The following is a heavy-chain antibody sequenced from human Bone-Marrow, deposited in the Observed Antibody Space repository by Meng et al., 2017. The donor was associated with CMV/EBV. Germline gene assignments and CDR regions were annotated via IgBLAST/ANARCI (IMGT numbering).Heavy chain of an antibody. J-gene: IGHJ6*02. Sequence: SETLSLTCTVSGGSISSSSYYWGWIRQPPGKGLEWIGYIYYSGSTYYNPSLKSRVTISVDTSKNQFSLKLSSVTAADTAVYYCARAGGGGLLHYYGMDVWGQGTTVTVSS. D-gene: IGHD2-15*01. CDR1: GGSISSSSYY. CDR2: IYYSGST. V-gene: IGHV4-30-4*08. CDR3: ARAGGGGLLHYYGMDV.